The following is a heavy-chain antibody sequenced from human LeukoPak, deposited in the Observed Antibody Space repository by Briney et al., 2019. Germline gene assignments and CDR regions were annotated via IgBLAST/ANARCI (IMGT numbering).Heavy chain of an antibody. D-gene: IGHD6-13*01. CDR2: IYSGGST. Sequence: PGGSLRLSCAASGFTVSSNYMSWVRQAPGKGLEWVSVIYSGGSTYYADSVKGRFTISRDNSKNTLYLQMNSLSAEDTAVYYCARGVRQQLELYYYYGMDVWGQGTTVTVSS. CDR3: ARGVRQQLELYYYYGMDV. J-gene: IGHJ6*02. V-gene: IGHV3-66*01. CDR1: GFTVSSNY.